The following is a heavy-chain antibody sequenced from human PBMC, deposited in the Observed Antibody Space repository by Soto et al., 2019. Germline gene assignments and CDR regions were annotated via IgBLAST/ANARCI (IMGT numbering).Heavy chain of an antibody. CDR1: GGTFDNYA. Sequence: SVKVSGKASGGTFDNYAVSWVRQAPGQGLEWMGGIIPMFETVNYAQRFQGRLTIAADESTSTAYMELTSLTSADTAIYFCARGLRTGNYGMDVRGQGTTVTVSS. J-gene: IGHJ6*02. D-gene: IGHD2-15*01. CDR2: IIPMFETV. CDR3: ARGLRTGNYGMDV. V-gene: IGHV1-69*13.